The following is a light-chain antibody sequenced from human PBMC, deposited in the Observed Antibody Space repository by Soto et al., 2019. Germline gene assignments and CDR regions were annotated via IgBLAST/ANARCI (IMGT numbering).Light chain of an antibody. J-gene: IGLJ1*01. CDR1: SSDVGSYNL. CDR3: CSYAGSRTPLI. CDR2: EVS. V-gene: IGLV2-23*02. Sequence: QSVLTQAASVSGSPGQSITISCTGTSSDVGSYNLVSWYQQHPGKAPKLMIYEVSKRPSGLSNRFSGSKSGNTASLTISGLQAEDEADYYCCSYAGSRTPLIIGTGTKPPS.